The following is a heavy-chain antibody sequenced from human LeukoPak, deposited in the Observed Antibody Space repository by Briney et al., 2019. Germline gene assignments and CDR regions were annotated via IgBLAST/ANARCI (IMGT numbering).Heavy chain of an antibody. V-gene: IGHV1-8*01. D-gene: IGHD1-1*01. CDR3: ARRRGFSGTTIGY. J-gene: IGHJ4*02. Sequence: ASVKVSCKASGYTFTSYDINWVRQATGQGLEWMGWMNPNSGNTGYAQKFQGRVTMTRNTSISTVYMELSSLRSDDTAVYYCARRRGFSGTTIGYWGQGTLVTVSS. CDR1: GYTFTSYD. CDR2: MNPNSGNT.